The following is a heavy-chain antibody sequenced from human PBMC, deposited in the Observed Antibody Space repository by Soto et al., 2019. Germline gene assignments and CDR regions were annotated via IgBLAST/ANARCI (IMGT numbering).Heavy chain of an antibody. V-gene: IGHV1-69*01. D-gene: IGHD3-16*02. CDR2: IIPIFGTA. J-gene: IGHJ5*02. Sequence: QVPLVQSGAEVKKPGSSVKVSCKASGGTFSSYAISWVRQAPGQGLEWMGGIIPIFGTANYAQKFQGRVTITADESTSTAYMELSSLRSEDTAVYYCARDGAYDYVWGSYRYQRWFDPWGQGTLVTVSS. CDR1: GGTFSSYA. CDR3: ARDGAYDYVWGSYRYQRWFDP.